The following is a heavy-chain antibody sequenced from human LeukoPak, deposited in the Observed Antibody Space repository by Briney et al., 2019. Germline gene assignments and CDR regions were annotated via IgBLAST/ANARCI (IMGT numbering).Heavy chain of an antibody. CDR1: GYTFTSYA. D-gene: IGHD6-13*01. Sequence: ASVKVSCKASGYTFTSYAMHWVRQAPGQGLEWMGWMNPISGNTGYVQKFQGRVILTRDTSISTAYMELSSLRSEDTAVYYCATGDLYSSSWSSDYWGQGTLVTVSS. V-gene: IGHV1-8*02. CDR2: MNPISGNT. CDR3: ATGDLYSSSWSSDY. J-gene: IGHJ4*02.